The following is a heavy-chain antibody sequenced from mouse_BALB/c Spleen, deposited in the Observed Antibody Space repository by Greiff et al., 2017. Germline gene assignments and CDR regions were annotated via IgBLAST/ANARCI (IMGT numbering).Heavy chain of an antibody. D-gene: IGHD2-4*01. CDR1: GFSLTSYG. V-gene: IGHV2-2*02. J-gene: IGHJ3*01. CDR2: IWSGGST. Sequence: VQLVESGPGLVQPSQSLSITCTVSGFSLTSYGVHWVRQSPGKGLEWLGVIWSGGSTDYNAAFISRLSISKDNSKSQVFFKMNSLQANDTAIYYCARNKDYDYDGFAYWGQGTLVTVSA. CDR3: ARNKDYDYDGFAY.